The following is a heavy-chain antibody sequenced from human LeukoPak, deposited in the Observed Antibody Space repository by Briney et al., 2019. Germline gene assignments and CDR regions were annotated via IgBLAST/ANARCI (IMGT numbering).Heavy chain of an antibody. D-gene: IGHD2-15*01. CDR3: ARVNTSTVVVVAAMRYFHY. V-gene: IGHV4-38-2*01. CDR2: IYHSGST. J-gene: IGHJ4*02. CDR1: GYSISSGYY. Sequence: SESLSLTCAVSGYSISSGYYWGWIRQPPGKGLEWIGSIYHSGSTYYNPSLKNRLTISVYTPKHHFSLSLSSVTAADTAVCYCARVNTSTVVVVAAMRYFHYGGQGNLVTLPS.